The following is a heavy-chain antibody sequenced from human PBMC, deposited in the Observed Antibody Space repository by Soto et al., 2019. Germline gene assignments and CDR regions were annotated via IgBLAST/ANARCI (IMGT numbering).Heavy chain of an antibody. Sequence: QVQLVESGGGVVQPGRSLRLSCAASGFTFSSYGMHWVRQAPGKGLEWVAVIWYDGSNKYYADSVKGRFTRSRDNSKNTLDLQMNSLRAEDTAVYYCARGIPAFGELIYYYGMDVWGQGTTVTVSS. CDR1: GFTFSSYG. CDR3: ARGIPAFGELIYYYGMDV. CDR2: IWYDGSNK. D-gene: IGHD3-10*01. J-gene: IGHJ6*02. V-gene: IGHV3-33*01.